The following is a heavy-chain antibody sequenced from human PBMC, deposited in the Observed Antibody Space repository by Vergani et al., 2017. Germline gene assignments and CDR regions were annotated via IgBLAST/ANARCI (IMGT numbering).Heavy chain of an antibody. J-gene: IGHJ4*02. CDR3: ARRHCSSTSCYYDYFDY. Sequence: QVQLVQSGAEVKKPGASVKVSCKASGYTFTGYYMHWVRQAPGQGLEWMGWINPNSGGTNYAQKFQGRVTMTRDTSISTAYMELSRLRSDDTAVYYCARRHCSSTSCYYDYFDYWGQGTLVTVSS. CDR1: GYTFTGYY. V-gene: IGHV1-2*02. D-gene: IGHD2-2*01. CDR2: INPNSGGT.